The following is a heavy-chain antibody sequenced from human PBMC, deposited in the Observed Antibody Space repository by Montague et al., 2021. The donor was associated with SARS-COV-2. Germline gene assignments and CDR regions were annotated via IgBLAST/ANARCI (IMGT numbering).Heavy chain of an antibody. CDR2: IYYSGTT. CDR3: ARHRDNLGSLNWFAP. D-gene: IGHD3-16*01. J-gene: IGHJ5*02. V-gene: IGHV4-39*01. Sequence: SETLSLTCTVSAGAIRDTDYFWGWIRQPPGKGLEWIGSIYYSGTTYHNPSLKSRVTISVDTSKNQFSLKLSSVTAADMAVYFCARHRDNLGSLNWFAPWGQGTLVTVSS. CDR1: AGAIRDTDYF.